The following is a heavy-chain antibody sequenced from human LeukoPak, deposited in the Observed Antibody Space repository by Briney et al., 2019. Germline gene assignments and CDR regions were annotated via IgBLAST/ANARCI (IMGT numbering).Heavy chain of an antibody. J-gene: IGHJ5*02. CDR1: AGSISSGNYY. CDR2: IYTSGST. V-gene: IGHV4-61*02. CDR3: AREPRLLRNWFDP. D-gene: IGHD2-15*01. Sequence: SETLSLTCTVSAGSISSGNYYWSWIRQPAGKGLEWIGRIYTSGSTNYNPSLKSRVTISVDTSKNRFSLKLSSVTAADTAVYYCAREPRLLRNWFDPWGQGTLVTVSS.